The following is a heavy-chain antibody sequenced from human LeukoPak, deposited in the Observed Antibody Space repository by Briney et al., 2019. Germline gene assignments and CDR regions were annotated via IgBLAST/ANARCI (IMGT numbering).Heavy chain of an antibody. J-gene: IGHJ4*02. CDR3: AREWSSTPVAGTDY. CDR1: GFTLSQYA. Sequence: GGSLRLSCAASGFTLSQYAMHWVRQAPGKGLEWVAAIWYDGSNDYYADSVKGRFTISRDNAKNSLYLQMNSLRDEDTAVYYCAREWSSTPVAGTDYWGQGTLVTVSS. V-gene: IGHV3-33*01. D-gene: IGHD6-19*01. CDR2: IWYDGSND.